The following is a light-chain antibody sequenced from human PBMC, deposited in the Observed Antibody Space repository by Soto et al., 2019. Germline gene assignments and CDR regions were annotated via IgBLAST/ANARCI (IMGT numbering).Light chain of an antibody. J-gene: IGKJ4*01. V-gene: IGKV1-39*01. CDR1: QSISSY. CDR3: QQSYSTPVT. CDR2: AAS. Sequence: DIQMTQSPSSLSASVGDRVTITCRASQSISSYLNWYQQKPGKAPKLLIYAASSLQSGVPSRFSGSGSGTDVTLTSSSLQPEDFATYYCQQSYSTPVTFGGGTKVEIK.